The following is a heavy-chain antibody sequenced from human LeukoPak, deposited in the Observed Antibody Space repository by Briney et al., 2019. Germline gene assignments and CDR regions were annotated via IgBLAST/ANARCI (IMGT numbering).Heavy chain of an antibody. D-gene: IGHD6-13*01. J-gene: IGHJ4*02. Sequence: PGRSLRLSCAASGFTFSSYGMHWVRQAPGKGLEWVAVISYDGSNKYYADSVKGRFTISRDNSKNTLYLQMNSLRAEDTAVYYCARDQQQLAGTFDYWGQGTLVTVSS. CDR2: ISYDGSNK. CDR1: GFTFSSYG. V-gene: IGHV3-30*03. CDR3: ARDQQQLAGTFDY.